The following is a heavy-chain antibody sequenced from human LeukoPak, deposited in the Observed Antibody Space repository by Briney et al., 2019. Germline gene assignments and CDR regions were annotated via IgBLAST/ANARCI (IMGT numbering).Heavy chain of an antibody. J-gene: IGHJ4*02. Sequence: SETLSLTCTVSGGSISSYYWSWIRQPPGKGPEWIGYIYYSGSTNYNPSLKSRVTISVDTSKNQFSLKLSSVTAADTAVYYCARDVYGGGIDYWGQGTLVTVSS. CDR2: IYYSGST. CDR3: ARDVYGGGIDY. CDR1: GGSISSYY. D-gene: IGHD2-21*01. V-gene: IGHV4-59*01.